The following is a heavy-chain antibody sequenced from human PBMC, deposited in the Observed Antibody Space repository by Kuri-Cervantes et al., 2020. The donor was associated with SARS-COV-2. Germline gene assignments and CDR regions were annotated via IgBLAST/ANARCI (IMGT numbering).Heavy chain of an antibody. CDR2: IIPIFGTA. J-gene: IGHJ5*02. Sequence: SVKVSYKASGGTFSSYAISWVRQAPGQGLEWMGGIIPIFGTANYAQKFQGRVTITADKSTSTAYMELSSLRSEDTAVYYCARDLDSSGWYGWWFDPWGQGTLVTVSS. CDR3: ARDLDSSGWYGWWFDP. CDR1: GGTFSSYA. V-gene: IGHV1-69*06. D-gene: IGHD6-19*01.